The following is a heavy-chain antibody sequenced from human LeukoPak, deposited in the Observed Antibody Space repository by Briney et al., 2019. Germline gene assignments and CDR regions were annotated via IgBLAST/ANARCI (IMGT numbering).Heavy chain of an antibody. CDR3: AKEGIYGSGSYPDY. D-gene: IGHD3-10*01. CDR2: ISSSGYTK. Sequence: GGSLRLSCAASGFTFSDYYMSWIRQAPGKGLEWLSYISSSGYTKYYADSVKGRFTISRDNAKNSLYLQMNSLRAEDTALYYCAKEGIYGSGSYPDYWGQGTLVTVSS. J-gene: IGHJ4*02. V-gene: IGHV3-11*01. CDR1: GFTFSDYY.